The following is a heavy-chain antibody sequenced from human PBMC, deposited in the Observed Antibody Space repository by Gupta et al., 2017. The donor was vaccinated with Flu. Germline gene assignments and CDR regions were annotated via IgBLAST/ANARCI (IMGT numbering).Heavy chain of an antibody. V-gene: IGHV3-15*01. J-gene: IGHJ4*02. CDR1: GFTFSNAW. Sequence: EVQLVESGGGLVTPGGSLRLSCAASGFTFSNAWMSWVRQAPGKGLEWVGRIKSKTDGGTTDYAAPVKGRFTISRDDSKNTLYLQMNSLKTEDTAVYYWTTEAAYSSSWYGFDYWGQGTLVTVSS. CDR2: IKSKTDGGTT. CDR3: TTEAAYSSSWYGFDY. D-gene: IGHD6-13*01.